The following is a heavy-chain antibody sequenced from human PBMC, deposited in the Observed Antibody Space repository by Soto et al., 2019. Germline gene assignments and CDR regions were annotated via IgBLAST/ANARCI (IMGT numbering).Heavy chain of an antibody. CDR3: AREEVLGYCSGGSCYSGAFDI. V-gene: IGHV4-34*09. CDR1: GGSFRNYY. J-gene: IGHJ3*02. Sequence: PSETLSLTCGVYGGSFRNYYWIWVRQPPGKGLEWIGEVNHSGEATYNPSLKSRVTISVDTSKNQFSLKLSSVAAADTAVYYCAREEVLGYCSGGSCYSGAFDIWGQGTMVTVSS. D-gene: IGHD2-15*01. CDR2: VNHSGEA.